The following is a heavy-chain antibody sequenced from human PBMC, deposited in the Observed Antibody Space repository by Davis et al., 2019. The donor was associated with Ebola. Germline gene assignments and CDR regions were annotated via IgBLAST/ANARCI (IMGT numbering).Heavy chain of an antibody. J-gene: IGHJ4*02. CDR2: IDWDDDK. V-gene: IGHV2-70*12. CDR3: AHRREYTAMALDY. CDR1: GFSLSNARMG. Sequence: SGPTLVKPTETLTLTCPVSGFSLSNARMGVTWIRQSPGKALEWLALIDWDDDKYYSTSLKTRLTISKDTSKNQVVLTMTNMDPVDTATYYCAHRREYTAMALDYWGQGTLVTCSS. D-gene: IGHD5-18*01.